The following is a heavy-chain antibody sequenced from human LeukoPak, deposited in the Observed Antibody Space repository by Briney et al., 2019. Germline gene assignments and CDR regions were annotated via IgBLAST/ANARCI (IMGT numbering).Heavy chain of an antibody. CDR3: AKRTSYGDFDY. D-gene: IGHD4-17*01. Sequence: GGSLRLSCAGSGFTFSSYTMSWVRQAPGKGLEWVSAISGSGGSTYYADSVKGRFTISRDNSKNTLYLQMNSLRAEDTAVYYCAKRTSYGDFDYWGQGTLVTVSS. CDR2: ISGSGGST. V-gene: IGHV3-23*01. J-gene: IGHJ4*02. CDR1: GFTFSSYT.